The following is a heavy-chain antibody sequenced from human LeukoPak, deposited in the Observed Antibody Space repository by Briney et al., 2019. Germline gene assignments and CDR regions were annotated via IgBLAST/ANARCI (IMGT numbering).Heavy chain of an antibody. CDR1: GFPFSNVW. CDR2: ISSSGSTI. Sequence: GGSLRLSCAASGFPFSNVWMSWIRQAPGKGLEWVSYISSSGSTIYYADSVKGRFTISRDNAKNSLYLQMNSLRAEDTAVYYCARARDGYIYFDYWGQGTLVTVSS. J-gene: IGHJ4*02. V-gene: IGHV3-11*04. CDR3: ARARDGYIYFDY. D-gene: IGHD5-24*01.